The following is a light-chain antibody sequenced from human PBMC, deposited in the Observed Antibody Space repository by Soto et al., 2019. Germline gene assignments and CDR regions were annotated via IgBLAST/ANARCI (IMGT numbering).Light chain of an antibody. V-gene: IGKV3-15*01. CDR2: SAS. Sequence: IVLTQSPATLSVSPGERATLSXSASQTLDSMVAWYQQKSGQAPRLLIYSASARATGVPARFSGYGSGTDFTLTISSLQSEDLGVYYCQQYKDWPTTFGQGTKVDIK. J-gene: IGKJ1*01. CDR3: QQYKDWPTT. CDR1: QTLDSM.